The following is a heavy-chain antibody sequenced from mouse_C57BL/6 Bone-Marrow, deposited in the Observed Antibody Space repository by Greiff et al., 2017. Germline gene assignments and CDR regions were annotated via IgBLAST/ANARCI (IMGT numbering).Heavy chain of an antibody. J-gene: IGHJ2*01. V-gene: IGHV1-82*01. CDR3: ARGIFLDY. Sequence: QVQLKESGPELVKPGASVKISCKASGYAFSSSWMNWVKQRPGKGLEWIGRIYPGDGDTNYNGKFKGKATLTADKSSSTAYMQLSSLTSEDSAVYFCARGIFLDYWGQGTTLTVSS. CDR1: GYAFSSSW. CDR2: IYPGDGDT.